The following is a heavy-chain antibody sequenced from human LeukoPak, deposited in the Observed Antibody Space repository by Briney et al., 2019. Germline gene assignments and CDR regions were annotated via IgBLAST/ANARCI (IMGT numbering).Heavy chain of an antibody. D-gene: IGHD3-3*01. CDR3: AKVARMTIFGVVPDGFDY. V-gene: IGHV3-23*01. CDR2: ISGSGDRT. CDR1: GFTFRTYA. J-gene: IGHJ4*02. Sequence: GGSLRLSCAASGFTFRTYAMNWVRQAPGKGLEWVSVISGSGDRTNFADSVKGRFTISRDNSRNSLYLLMSSLRAEDTAVYYCAKVARMTIFGVVPDGFDYWGQGTLVTVSS.